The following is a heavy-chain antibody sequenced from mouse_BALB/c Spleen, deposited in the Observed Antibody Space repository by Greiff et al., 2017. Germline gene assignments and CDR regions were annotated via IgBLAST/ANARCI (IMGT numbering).Heavy chain of an antibody. V-gene: IGHV5-6-4*01. CDR3: TREGDFAY. CDR1: GFTFSSYT. Sequence: EVKLMESGGGLVKPGGSLKLSCAASGFTFSSYTMSWVRQTPEKRLEWVATISSGGSYTYYPDSVKGRFTISRDNAKNTLYLQMSSLKSEDTAMYYCTREGDFAYWGQGTLVTVS. CDR2: ISSGGSYT. J-gene: IGHJ3*01. D-gene: IGHD3-3*01.